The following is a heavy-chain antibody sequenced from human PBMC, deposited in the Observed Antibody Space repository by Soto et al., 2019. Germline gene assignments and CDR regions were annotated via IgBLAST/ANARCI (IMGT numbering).Heavy chain of an antibody. Sequence: PSETLSLTCTFSVGSISSGGYYWSGIRQHPGKGLEWIGYMYYSGSTYYNPSLKSRVTISVDTSKNQFSLKLSSVSAEDTAVYYCAKDDPRNGHHFDCWGQGTLVTVSS. CDR1: VGSISSGGYY. V-gene: IGHV4-31*03. CDR2: MYYSGST. CDR3: AKDDPRNGHHFDC. D-gene: IGHD2-8*01. J-gene: IGHJ4*02.